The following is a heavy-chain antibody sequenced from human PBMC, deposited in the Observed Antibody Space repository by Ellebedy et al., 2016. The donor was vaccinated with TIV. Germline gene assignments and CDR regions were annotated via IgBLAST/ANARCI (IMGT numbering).Heavy chain of an antibody. CDR3: ARDRLSSGWPDDAFDI. V-gene: IGHV3-23*01. CDR2: ISGSGGRI. J-gene: IGHJ3*02. CDR1: GFTFSSYA. D-gene: IGHD6-19*01. Sequence: GGSLRLSCSVSGFTFSSYAMNWVRQAPGKGLEWVSGISGSGGRIYYADSVKGRFTISRDNSKNTLYLQMHSLRAEDTALYYCARDRLSSGWPDDAFDIWGQGTMVTVSS.